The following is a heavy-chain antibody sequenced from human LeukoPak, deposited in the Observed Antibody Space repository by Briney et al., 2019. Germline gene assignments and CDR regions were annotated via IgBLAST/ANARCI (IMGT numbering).Heavy chain of an antibody. Sequence: GATLSLTCTASGYTFTSYYLHWVRQPPGQGLEWMGWINPNSGGTNYAQKFQGRVTMTRDTSISTAYMELSRVRSDDTAVYYCARDTAMAFYYMDVWGKGTTVTVSS. J-gene: IGHJ6*03. V-gene: IGHV1-2*02. D-gene: IGHD5-18*01. CDR2: INPNSGGT. CDR1: GYTFTSYY. CDR3: ARDTAMAFYYMDV.